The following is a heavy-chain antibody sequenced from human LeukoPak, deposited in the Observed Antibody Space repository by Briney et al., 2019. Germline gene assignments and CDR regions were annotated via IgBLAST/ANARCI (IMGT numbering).Heavy chain of an antibody. D-gene: IGHD2-21*02. CDR1: GFTFSSYG. CDR2: ISYDGSNK. V-gene: IGHV3-30*18. CDR3: AKDQPGVVTARWFDP. Sequence: GGSLRLSCAASGFTFSSYGMHWVRQAPGKGLEWVAVISYDGSNKYYADSVKGRFTISRDNSKNTLYLQMNSLKAEDTAVYYCAKDQPGVVTARWFDPWGQGTLVTVSS. J-gene: IGHJ5*02.